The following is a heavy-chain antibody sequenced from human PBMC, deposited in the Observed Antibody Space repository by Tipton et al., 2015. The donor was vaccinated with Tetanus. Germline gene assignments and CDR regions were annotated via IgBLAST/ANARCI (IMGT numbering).Heavy chain of an antibody. CDR1: GGSVSSGSYY. J-gene: IGHJ4*02. Sequence: LRLSCTVSGGSVSSGSYYWSWIRQRPGKGLEWIGYMFYGGSPKYNPSLKSRVTILVDKSKNQLSLKLRSVTAADTAVYFCARDPYYNGGGYFDYWGQGTLFTVSS. CDR3: ARDPYYNGGGYFDY. D-gene: IGHD3-10*01. V-gene: IGHV4-61*01. CDR2: MFYGGSP.